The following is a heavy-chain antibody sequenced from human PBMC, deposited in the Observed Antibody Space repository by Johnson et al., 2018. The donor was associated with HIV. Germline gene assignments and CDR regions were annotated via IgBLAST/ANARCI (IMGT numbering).Heavy chain of an antibody. V-gene: IGHV3-20*04. J-gene: IGHJ3*02. CDR1: GFTFDDYG. CDR3: ARSLWYYDSSGYYYVDAFEI. Sequence: MLLVESGGAVVRPGGSLRLPCAASGFTFDDYGMRWVRQAPGKGLEWVSGINWNGGSTGYADSVKGRFAISSANAKNSLYLQMNSLRAEDTALYYCARSLWYYDSSGYYYVDAFEIWGQGTMVTVSS. D-gene: IGHD3-22*01. CDR2: INWNGGST.